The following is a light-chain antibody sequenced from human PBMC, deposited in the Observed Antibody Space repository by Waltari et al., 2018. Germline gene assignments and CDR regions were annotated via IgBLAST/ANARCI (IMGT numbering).Light chain of an antibody. J-gene: IGLJ3*02. Sequence: QSALTQPRSVSGSPGQSVTISCTGTSSGVGGYNYVSSYQQHPGKAPKLMIYDVSKRPSGVPDRFAGSKSGNTASLTISGLQAEDEADYYCCSYAGSYTLVFGGGTKLTVL. CDR1: SSGVGGYNY. CDR3: CSYAGSYTLV. V-gene: IGLV2-11*01. CDR2: DVS.